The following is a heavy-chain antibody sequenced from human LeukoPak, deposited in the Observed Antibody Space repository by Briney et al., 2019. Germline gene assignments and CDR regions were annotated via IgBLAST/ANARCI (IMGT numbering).Heavy chain of an antibody. V-gene: IGHV4-38-2*01. CDR2: IYNSGST. J-gene: IGHJ4*02. CDR1: GYSISNTYY. CDR3: ARNSSGNYFDY. Sequence: SETLSLTCAVSGYSISNTYYWGWIRQPPGKELEWIGSIYNSGSTHYNPSLKSRVTISVDTSKNQLSLKLTSVTAADTAVYYCARNSSGNYFDYWGQGTLVTVSS. D-gene: IGHD1-26*01.